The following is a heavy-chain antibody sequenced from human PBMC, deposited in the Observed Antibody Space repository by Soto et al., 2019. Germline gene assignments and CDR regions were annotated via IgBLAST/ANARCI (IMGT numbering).Heavy chain of an antibody. CDR3: ARIYYDFWSGYPDY. Sequence: SETLSLTCSVSGDSLRSYYWSWIRQSPGKGLEWLGYIYNGGGPKYNPSLQSRVTVSVDKSKNQFFLRLTSVTAADSAVYYCARIYYDFWSGYPDYGGKGTLVTASS. D-gene: IGHD3-3*01. CDR2: IYNGGGP. J-gene: IGHJ4*02. V-gene: IGHV4-59*01. CDR1: GDSLRSYY.